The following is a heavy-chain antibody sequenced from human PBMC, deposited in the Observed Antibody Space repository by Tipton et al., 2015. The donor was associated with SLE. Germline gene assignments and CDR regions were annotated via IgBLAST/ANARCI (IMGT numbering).Heavy chain of an antibody. D-gene: IGHD3-10*01. CDR1: GGSISSHY. Sequence: LRLSCTVSGGSISSHYWTWIRQPPGKGLEWIGYIYYSGSTYYNPSLKSRVTISLDTSKNQFSLKLSSVTAADTAVYYCAKNSGSYYFDDWGQGTLVTVSS. J-gene: IGHJ4*02. CDR2: IYYSGST. CDR3: AKNSGSYYFDD. V-gene: IGHV4-59*11.